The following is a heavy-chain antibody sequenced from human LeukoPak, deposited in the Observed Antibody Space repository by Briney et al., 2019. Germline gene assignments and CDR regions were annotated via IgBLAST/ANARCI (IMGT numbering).Heavy chain of an antibody. CDR2: IIPIFGTA. J-gene: IGHJ4*02. Sequence: ASVKVSCKAPGGTFSSYAISWVRQAPVQGLECMGGIIPIFGTANYAQKFQGRVTITADESASTAYMELSSLRSEDTAVYYCARRKTRSSTSCYFYWGQGTLVTVSS. D-gene: IGHD2-2*01. CDR3: ARRKTRSSTSCYFY. CDR1: GGTFSSYA. V-gene: IGHV1-69*13.